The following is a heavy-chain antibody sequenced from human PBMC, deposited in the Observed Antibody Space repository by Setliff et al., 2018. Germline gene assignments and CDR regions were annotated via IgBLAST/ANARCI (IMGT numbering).Heavy chain of an antibody. CDR1: GYTFTSYA. V-gene: IGHV7-4-1*02. D-gene: IGHD2-2*02. J-gene: IGHJ5*02. Sequence: ASVKVSCKASGYTFTSYAMNWVRQAPGQGLEWMGWTNTNTGNPTYAQGFTGRCVFSLDTSVSTAYLQISSLKAEDTAVYYCARDIVVVPAAILLSFPGQSGWFDPWGQGTQVTSPQ. CDR3: ARDIVVVPAAILLSFPGQSGWFDP. CDR2: TNTNTGNP.